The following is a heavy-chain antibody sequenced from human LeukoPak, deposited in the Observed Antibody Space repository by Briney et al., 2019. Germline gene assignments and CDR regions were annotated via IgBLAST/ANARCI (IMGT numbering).Heavy chain of an antibody. CDR2: MNPNSGNT. V-gene: IGHV1-8*01. J-gene: IGHJ5*02. CDR3: ARNLMAYSSSWENWFDP. D-gene: IGHD6-13*01. Sequence: GASVKVSCKASGYTFTSYDINWVRQATGQGLEWMGWMNPNSGNTGYAQKFQGRVTMTRNTSISTAYVELSSLRSEDTAVYYCARNLMAYSSSWENWFDPWGQGTLVTVSS. CDR1: GYTFTSYD.